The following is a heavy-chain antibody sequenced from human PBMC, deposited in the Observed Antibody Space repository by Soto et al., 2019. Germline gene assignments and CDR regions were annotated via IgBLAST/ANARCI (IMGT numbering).Heavy chain of an antibody. V-gene: IGHV3-48*01. CDR3: ARDKGYGLFDY. D-gene: IGHD5-18*01. CDR1: GFTFSSYS. CDR2: ISSSSSTI. J-gene: IGHJ4*02. Sequence: GGSLRLSCAASGFTFSSYSMNWVRQAPGKGLEWVSYISSSSSTIYYADSVKGRFTISRDNAKNSLYLQMNSLRAEDTAVYYCARDKGYGLFDYWGQGTLVTVSS.